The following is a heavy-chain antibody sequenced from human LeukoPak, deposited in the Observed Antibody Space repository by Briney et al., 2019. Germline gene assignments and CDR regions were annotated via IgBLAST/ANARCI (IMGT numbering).Heavy chain of an antibody. Sequence: GGSLRLSCVISGFTLSSYWMSWVRQAPGKGLEWVANIRPDGSDEYYVDSVKGRFTISRDNAKNSLYLQMNSLRAEDTAVYYCAGEGTDYWGQGTLVTVSS. CDR1: GFTLSSYW. CDR2: IRPDGSDE. J-gene: IGHJ4*02. D-gene: IGHD1/OR15-1a*01. CDR3: AGEGTDY. V-gene: IGHV3-7*01.